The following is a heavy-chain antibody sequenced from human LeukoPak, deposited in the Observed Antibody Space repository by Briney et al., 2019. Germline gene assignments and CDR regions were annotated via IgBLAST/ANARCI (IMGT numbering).Heavy chain of an antibody. V-gene: IGHV1-58*02. CDR3: AAADYYDSSGYYPYAFHI. CDR1: GFTFTRSA. D-gene: IGHD3-22*01. J-gene: IGHJ3*02. CDR2: IVVGSGNT. Sequence: SVKVTCKASGFTFTRSAMQWVRQARGQRLEWIGWIVVGSGNTNYAQTFQERVTITRDMSTSTAYMELSSLRSEDTAVYYCAAADYYDSSGYYPYAFHIWGQGAMVTVSS.